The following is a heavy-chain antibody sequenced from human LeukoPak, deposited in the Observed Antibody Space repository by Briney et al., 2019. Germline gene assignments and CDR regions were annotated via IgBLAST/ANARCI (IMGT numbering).Heavy chain of an antibody. J-gene: IGHJ6*02. Sequence: GSLRLSCTASGFTFSSYSMNWVRQAPGKGLEWVSSISASSNYIYYADSVKGRFTISRDNAKNSLYLQMDSLRADDTAVYYCARDPPPYAYGMDVWGQGTTVTVSS. CDR2: ISASSNYI. CDR3: ARDPPPYAYGMDV. D-gene: IGHD2-2*01. CDR1: GFTFSSYS. V-gene: IGHV3-21*01.